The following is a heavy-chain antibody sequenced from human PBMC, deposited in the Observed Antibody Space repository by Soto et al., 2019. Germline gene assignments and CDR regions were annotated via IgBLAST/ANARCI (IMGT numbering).Heavy chain of an antibody. V-gene: IGHV4-31*11. J-gene: IGHJ4*02. D-gene: IGHD3-16*01. CDR1: GASFSRGGYY. CDR2: ITYSGNT. CDR3: AREGALGNFEF. Sequence: QVQLQESGPGLVKPSQTLSLTCAVSGASFSRGGYYWSWIRQHPGKGLEWIGYITYSGNTSYNPSLKSRVMISLDTSKNQLSLKLTSVTAADTAVYYCAREGALGNFEFWGQGTLVTVSS.